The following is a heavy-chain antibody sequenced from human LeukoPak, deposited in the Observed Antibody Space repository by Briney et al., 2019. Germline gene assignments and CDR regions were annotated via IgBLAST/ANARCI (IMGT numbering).Heavy chain of an antibody. Sequence: PGGSLRLSCAASGFTFSSYWMHWVRQAPAKGLVWVSRINPDGSSTTYADSVKGRFTISRDNAKNTLYLQMNSLRAEDTAVYYCGRDYWGTLDYWGQGTLVTVSS. CDR3: GRDYWGTLDY. CDR1: GFTFSSYW. CDR2: INPDGSST. V-gene: IGHV3-74*01. J-gene: IGHJ4*02. D-gene: IGHD3-16*01.